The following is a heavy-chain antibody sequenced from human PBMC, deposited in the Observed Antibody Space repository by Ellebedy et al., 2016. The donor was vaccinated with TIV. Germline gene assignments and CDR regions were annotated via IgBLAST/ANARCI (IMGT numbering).Heavy chain of an antibody. D-gene: IGHD7-27*01. CDR2: ISHSSLTV. J-gene: IGHJ3*02. CDR1: GFTFTSYS. CDR3: ARDMAWGNERVNDAFDI. Sequence: GESLKISCAASGFTFTSYSMNWVRQAPGKGLEWVPYISHSSLTVYYGDSVKGRFTISRDNARNSLYLQMNSLRAEDTAVYYCARDMAWGNERVNDAFDIWGQGTMVTVSS. V-gene: IGHV3-48*04.